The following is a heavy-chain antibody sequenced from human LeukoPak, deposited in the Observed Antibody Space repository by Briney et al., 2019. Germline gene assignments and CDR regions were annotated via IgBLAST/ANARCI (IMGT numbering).Heavy chain of an antibody. Sequence: SETLSLTCTVSDDSISDYYRGWIRQPPGKGLEWIGYFHNSGTSTYNPPLKSRVTISVDTSKNQFSLKLSSVTAADTAVYYCARVLRIAALRWFDPWGQGTLVTVSS. CDR3: ARVLRIAALRWFDP. J-gene: IGHJ5*02. V-gene: IGHV4-59*01. CDR1: DDSISDYY. D-gene: IGHD6-6*01. CDR2: FHNSGTS.